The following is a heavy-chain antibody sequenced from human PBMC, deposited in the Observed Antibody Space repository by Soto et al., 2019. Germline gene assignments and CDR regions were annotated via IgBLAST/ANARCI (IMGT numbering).Heavy chain of an antibody. Sequence: EVQLLESGGGLVQPGGSLRLSCAASGFTFSSYAMSWVRQAPGKGLEWVSAISGSGGSTYYADSVKGRFTISRDNSKNPVYLQMNSLRAEDTAVYYCAKENGYSSSWFEFDYWGQGTLVTVSS. CDR3: AKENGYSSSWFEFDY. V-gene: IGHV3-23*01. CDR1: GFTFSSYA. D-gene: IGHD6-13*01. CDR2: ISGSGGST. J-gene: IGHJ4*02.